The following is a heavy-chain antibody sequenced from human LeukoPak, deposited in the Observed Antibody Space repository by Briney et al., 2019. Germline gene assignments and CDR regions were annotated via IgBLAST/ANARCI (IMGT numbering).Heavy chain of an antibody. CDR2: ISGSGGST. J-gene: IGHJ4*02. CDR1: GFTFSRYA. Sequence: GGSLRLSCAASGFTFSRYAMNWVRQAPGKGLEWVSTISGSGGSTNYADSVKGRFTIPRDNSKNTLYLQMNSLRAEDTAVYYCAKHFWSGYYPYFDYWGQGTQVTVSS. CDR3: AKHFWSGYYPYFDY. V-gene: IGHV3-23*01. D-gene: IGHD3-3*02.